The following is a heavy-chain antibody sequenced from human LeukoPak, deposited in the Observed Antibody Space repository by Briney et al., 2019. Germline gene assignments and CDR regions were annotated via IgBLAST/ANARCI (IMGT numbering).Heavy chain of an antibody. Sequence: GASVKVSCKASGYTFTGYYMHWVRQAPGQGLEWMGWISAYNGNTNYAQKLQGRVTMTTDTSTSTAYMELRSLRSDDTAVYYCARVYDILTGSVDYWGQGTLVTVSS. CDR2: ISAYNGNT. J-gene: IGHJ4*02. D-gene: IGHD3-9*01. CDR3: ARVYDILTGSVDY. V-gene: IGHV1-18*04. CDR1: GYTFTGYY.